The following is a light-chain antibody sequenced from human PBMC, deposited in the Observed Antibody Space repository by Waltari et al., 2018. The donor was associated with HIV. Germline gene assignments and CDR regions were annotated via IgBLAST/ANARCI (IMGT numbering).Light chain of an antibody. J-gene: IGLJ2*01. CDR1: NSDVGYYEL. CDR2: EVI. Sequence: QSALTQPASVSGSPGQSITISCTGTNSDVGYYELVPWYQQHPDKTPRVMLYEVIKRPSGVYDRFSGAKSGTTASLTISGLQAEDEADYYGCSYAESSVVLFGGGTKVTVL. CDR3: CSYAESSVVL. V-gene: IGLV2-23*02.